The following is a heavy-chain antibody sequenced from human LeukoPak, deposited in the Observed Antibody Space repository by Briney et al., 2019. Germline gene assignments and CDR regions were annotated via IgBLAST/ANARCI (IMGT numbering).Heavy chain of an antibody. CDR2: ISGSGGRT. J-gene: IGHJ6*03. CDR1: GFTFSSYD. V-gene: IGHV3-23*01. D-gene: IGHD3-10*01. CDR3: ARASLGTMVRGVIRYYYMDV. Sequence: GGTLRLSCAASGFTFSSYDMNWVRQAPGKGLEWVSGISGSGGRTYYADSVKGRFTISRDNSKNTLYFQMNSLRAEDTAVYYCARASLGTMVRGVIRYYYMDVWGKGTAVTISS.